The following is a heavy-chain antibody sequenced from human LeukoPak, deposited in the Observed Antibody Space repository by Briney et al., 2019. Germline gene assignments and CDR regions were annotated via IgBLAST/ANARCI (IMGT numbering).Heavy chain of an antibody. CDR1: GFTFTAYH. J-gene: IGHJ5*02. Sequence: ASVKVSCKASGFTFTAYHMHWVRQAPGQGLEWMGWINPNSGGTNYAQKFQGRVTMTRDTSISTAYMELSGLRSDDTAVYCCARGANYDFWSGYVFRRNNWFDPWGQGTLVTVSS. D-gene: IGHD3-3*01. CDR2: INPNSGGT. V-gene: IGHV1-2*02. CDR3: ARGANYDFWSGYVFRRNNWFDP.